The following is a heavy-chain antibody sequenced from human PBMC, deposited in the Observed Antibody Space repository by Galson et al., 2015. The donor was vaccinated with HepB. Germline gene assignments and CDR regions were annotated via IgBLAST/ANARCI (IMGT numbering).Heavy chain of an antibody. V-gene: IGHV3-48*03. D-gene: IGHD6-19*01. CDR2: ISRSGENR. CDR3: ARDREISAWYPFDY. CDR1: GFTFSTYE. J-gene: IGHJ4*02. Sequence: SLRLSCAASGFTFSTYEMNWVRQAPGKGLEWVSHISRSGENRYYADSVKGRFTISRDNAKRSLFLQMNSLRADDTGIYYCARDREISAWYPFDYWGQGALVTVSS.